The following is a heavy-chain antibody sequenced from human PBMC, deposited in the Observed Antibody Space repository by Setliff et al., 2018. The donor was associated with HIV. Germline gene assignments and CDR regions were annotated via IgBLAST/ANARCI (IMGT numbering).Heavy chain of an antibody. J-gene: IGHJ4*02. Sequence: PSQTLSLTCAISGDSVSSKNATWNWIRQSPSRGLEWLGRTYYRSKWLDDYALSVKSRITVNPDTSKNQFSLQLNSVTPEDTAVYYCARDLGAANAWGQGTLVTAPQ. CDR1: GDSVSSKNAT. CDR3: ARDLGAANA. V-gene: IGHV6-1*01. D-gene: IGHD3-16*01. CDR2: TYYRSKWLD.